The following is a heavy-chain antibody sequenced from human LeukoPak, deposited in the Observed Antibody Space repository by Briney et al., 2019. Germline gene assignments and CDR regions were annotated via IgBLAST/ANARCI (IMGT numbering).Heavy chain of an antibody. CDR1: GFTFRSHA. V-gene: IGHV3-23*01. D-gene: IGHD2-21*01. CDR3: AKDFRIGYSAHFDY. J-gene: IGHJ4*02. Sequence: GGSLRLSCGGSGFTFRSHAMSWVRQAPEKGLEFVSGIYENGGTTYYADSVKGRFSISRDNSKNTLYLQMDSLRGEDTAVYYCAKDFRIGYSAHFDYWGQGALVTVSS. CDR2: IYENGGTT.